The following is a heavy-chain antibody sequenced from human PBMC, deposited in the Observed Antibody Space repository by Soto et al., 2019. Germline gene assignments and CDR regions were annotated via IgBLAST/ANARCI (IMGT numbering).Heavy chain of an antibody. V-gene: IGHV4-4*07. CDR3: AREPTFSRSGYYYHFDY. CDR1: Y. Sequence: YWSWIRQPAGKGLEWIGRIYTSGSTNYNPSLTSRVTMSVDTSKNPFSLKLSSVTAAATAVYYSAREPTFSRSGYYYHFDYSGQAPLVPVSS. CDR2: IYTSGST. J-gene: IGHJ4*02. D-gene: IGHD3-22*01.